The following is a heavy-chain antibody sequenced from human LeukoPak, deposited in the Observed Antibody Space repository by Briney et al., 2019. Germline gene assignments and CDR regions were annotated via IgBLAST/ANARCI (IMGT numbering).Heavy chain of an antibody. V-gene: IGHV1-8*01. CDR2: MSPKSGKT. J-gene: IGHJ5*02. D-gene: IGHD1-1*01. CDR1: GYTFTSYD. Sequence: VASVKVSCKAFGYTFTSYDVTWVRQATGQGLEWLGWMSPKSGKTGYAQRFEGRVTMTRNTTTSTAYMELSSLTSDDTAVYFCVRGVRSHDGLTCGQGTMVNVSS. CDR3: VRGVRSHDGLT.